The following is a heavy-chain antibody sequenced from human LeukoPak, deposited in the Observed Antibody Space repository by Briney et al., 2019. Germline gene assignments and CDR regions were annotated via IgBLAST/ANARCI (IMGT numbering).Heavy chain of an antibody. CDR3: ATPAELVVVNAFDY. J-gene: IGHJ4*02. CDR2: FDPEDGET. CDR1: GYTLTELS. V-gene: IGHV1-24*01. D-gene: IGHD3-22*01. Sequence: GASVKVSCKVSGYTLTELSMHWVRQAPGKGLEWMGGFDPEDGETIYAQKFQGRVTMTEDTSTDTAYMELSSLRSEDTAVYYCATPAELVVVNAFDYWGQVTLVTVSS.